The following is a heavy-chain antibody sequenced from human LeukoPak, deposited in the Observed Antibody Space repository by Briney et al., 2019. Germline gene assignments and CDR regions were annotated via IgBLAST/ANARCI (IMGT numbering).Heavy chain of an antibody. J-gene: IGHJ2*01. V-gene: IGHV4-34*01. CDR2: INHSGST. CDR3: ARDKYYYDSSGSTDWYFDL. CDR1: GGSLSGYY. D-gene: IGHD3-22*01. Sequence: SETLSLTCAVSGGSLSGYYWTWIRQPPGKGLEWIGEINHSGSTNYNPSLKSRVTISVDTSKNQFSLKLSSVTAADTAVYYCARDKYYYDSSGSTDWYFDLWGRGTLVTVSS.